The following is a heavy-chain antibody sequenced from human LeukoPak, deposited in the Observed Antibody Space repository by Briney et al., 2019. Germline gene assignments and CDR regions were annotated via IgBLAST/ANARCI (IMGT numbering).Heavy chain of an antibody. CDR1: GYTFTGYY. V-gene: IGHV1-2*02. CDR2: INPNTGGT. CDR3: ARTVWQWLDFDY. J-gene: IGHJ4*02. Sequence: ASVKVSCKASGYTFTGYYISWVRQAPGQGLEGLGWINPNTGGTKYSQKFQGRVTMTRDTSISTAYMELSRLRSDDTAVYYCARTVWQWLDFDYWGQGTLVTVSS. D-gene: IGHD6-19*01.